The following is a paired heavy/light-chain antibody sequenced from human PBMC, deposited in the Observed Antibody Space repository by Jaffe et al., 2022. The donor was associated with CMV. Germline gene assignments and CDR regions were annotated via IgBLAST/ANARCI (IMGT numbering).Light chain of an antibody. CDR2: GAS. Sequence: EIVMTQSPATLSVSPGERATLSCRASQSVSSNLAWYQQKPGQAPRLLIYGASTRATGIPARFSGSGSGTEFTLTISSLQSEDFAVYYCQQYNNWPVTFGQGTKVEIK. CDR3: QQYNNWPVT. J-gene: IGKJ1*01. V-gene: IGKV3-15*01. CDR1: QSVSSN.
Heavy chain of an antibody. Sequence: QVQLVESGGGLVKPGGSLRLSCAASGFTFSDYYMSWIRQAPGKGLEWVSYISSSGSTIYYADSVKGRFTISRDNAKNSLYLQMNSLRAEDTAVYYCARGLSIESRIYGDYVGPPNWYFDLWGRGTLVTVSS. CDR3: ARGLSIESRIYGDYVGPPNWYFDL. J-gene: IGHJ2*01. CDR2: ISSSGSTI. V-gene: IGHV3-11*01. CDR1: GFTFSDYY. D-gene: IGHD4-17*01.